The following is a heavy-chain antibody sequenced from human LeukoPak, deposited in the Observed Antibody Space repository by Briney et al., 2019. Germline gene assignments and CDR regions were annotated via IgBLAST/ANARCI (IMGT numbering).Heavy chain of an antibody. CDR1: GGSFSGYY. J-gene: IGHJ4*02. CDR3: ASGPSRYYYDSSGYYS. Sequence: SETLSLICAVYGGSFSGYYWSWIRQPPGKGLEWIGEINHSGSTNYNPSLKSRVTISVDTSKNQFSLKLSSVTAADTAVYYCASGPSRYYYDSSGYYSWGQGTLVTVSS. CDR2: INHSGST. D-gene: IGHD3-22*01. V-gene: IGHV4-34*01.